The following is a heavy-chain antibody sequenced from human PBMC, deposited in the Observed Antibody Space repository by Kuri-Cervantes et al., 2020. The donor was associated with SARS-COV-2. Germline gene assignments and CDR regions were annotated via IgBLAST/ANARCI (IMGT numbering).Heavy chain of an antibody. CDR3: AKWGLGYCSGVSCFSQNANDY. Sequence: GGFLRLSCAAFGFTFSSYGMHWVRQGPGKGLEWVAFIRYEGSNKYYADSVKGRFTISRDNSKNTLYLQMNGLRHEDTAVYYCAKWGLGYCSGVSCFSQNANDYWGQGTLVTVSS. V-gene: IGHV3-30*02. D-gene: IGHD2-15*01. CDR2: IRYEGSNK. J-gene: IGHJ4*02. CDR1: GFTFSSYG.